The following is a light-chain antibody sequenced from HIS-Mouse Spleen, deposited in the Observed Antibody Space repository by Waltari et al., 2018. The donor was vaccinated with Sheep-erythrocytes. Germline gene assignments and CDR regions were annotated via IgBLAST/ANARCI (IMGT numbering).Light chain of an antibody. CDR1: STAVGCSNY. V-gene: IGLV2-11*01. J-gene: IGLJ1*01. CDR3: CSYAGSYNHV. CDR2: DVS. Sequence: QSALTQPRPVSGSPGQSSTISCTRTSTAVGCSNYFFWYQQHPGKAPKLMIYDVSKRPSGVPDRFSGSKSGNTASLTISGLQAEDEADYYCCSYAGSYNHVFATGTKVTVL.